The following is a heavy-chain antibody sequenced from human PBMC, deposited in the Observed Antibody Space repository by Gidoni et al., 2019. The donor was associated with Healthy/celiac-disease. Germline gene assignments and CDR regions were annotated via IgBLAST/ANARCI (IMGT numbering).Heavy chain of an antibody. CDR1: GYSFTSYW. V-gene: IGHV5-10-1*03. Sequence: EVQLVQSGAEVKKPGASLRISCKGSGYSFTSYWLSWVRQMPGKGLEWMGRIDPSDSYTNYSPSFQGHVTISADKSISTAYLQWSSLKASDTAMYYCASSGGSKPLYYDSSGVLLDLWGRGTLVTVSS. CDR3: ASSGGSKPLYYDSSGVLLDL. CDR2: IDPSDSYT. D-gene: IGHD3-22*01. J-gene: IGHJ2*01.